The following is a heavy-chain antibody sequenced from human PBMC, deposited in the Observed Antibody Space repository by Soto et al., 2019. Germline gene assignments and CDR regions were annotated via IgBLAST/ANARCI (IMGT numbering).Heavy chain of an antibody. J-gene: IGHJ4*02. D-gene: IGHD4-17*01. Sequence: QVQLVQSGAEVKKPGSSVKVSCKASGGTFSSYAISWVRQAPGQGLEWMGGIIPIFGTANYAQKFQGRVTITADESTSTAYMGRSGLSSEDTAVYYCATRDYGDSNFDYWGQGPLVTVSS. CDR3: ATRDYGDSNFDY. CDR1: GGTFSSYA. V-gene: IGHV1-69*01. CDR2: IIPIFGTA.